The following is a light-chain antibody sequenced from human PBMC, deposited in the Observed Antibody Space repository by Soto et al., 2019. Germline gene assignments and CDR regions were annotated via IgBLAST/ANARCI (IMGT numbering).Light chain of an antibody. CDR3: QHYNRAPWT. J-gene: IGKJ1*01. CDR2: DAS. Sequence: VQMTQSPSSLSASVGDKITMTCRADQDVSSFLAWYQQRPGKAPRLLIYDASTVQSGVPSRFSGGGSGTNFIHTISKLQDDDVATYYCQHYNRAPWTFGQGTKVEV. CDR1: QDVSSF. V-gene: IGKV1-27*01.